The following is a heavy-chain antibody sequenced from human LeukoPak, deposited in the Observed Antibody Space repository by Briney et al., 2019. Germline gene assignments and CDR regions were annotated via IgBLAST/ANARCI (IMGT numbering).Heavy chain of an antibody. CDR2: IYYSGST. Sequence: SETLSLTCSVSGGSIRSYFWSWVRQPPGKGLEWIGSIYYSGSTYYNPSLKSRVTISVDTSKNQFSLKLSSVTAADTAVYYCARVAAAAGSPYTLFDYWGQGTLVTVSS. D-gene: IGHD6-13*01. CDR3: ARVAAAAGSPYTLFDY. V-gene: IGHV4-39*07. CDR1: GGSIRSYF. J-gene: IGHJ4*02.